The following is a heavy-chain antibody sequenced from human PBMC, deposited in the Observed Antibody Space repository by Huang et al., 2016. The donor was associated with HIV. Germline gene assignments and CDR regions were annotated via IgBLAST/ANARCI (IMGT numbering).Heavy chain of an antibody. J-gene: IGHJ5*02. D-gene: IGHD6-19*01. V-gene: IGHV3-30*04. CDR3: ARSAVPGDGDWFDP. CDR1: GFTFTNYA. Sequence: QVQLVESGGGLVQPGRSLRLTCAASGFTFTNYAIKGVRQAPGNGLEWVAFISYDGRNKFYAASVKGRFTISRDNSKSTLYLLMNSLRVDDTALYYCARSAVPGDGDWFDPWGQGTLVTVSS. CDR2: ISYDGRNK.